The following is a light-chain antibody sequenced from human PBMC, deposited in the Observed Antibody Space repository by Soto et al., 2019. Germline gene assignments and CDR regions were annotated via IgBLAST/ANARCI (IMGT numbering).Light chain of an antibody. CDR3: CSLTTSHTYV. CDR1: SSVIGHYDY. J-gene: IGLJ1*01. CDR2: HVT. Sequence: QSAMTQPASVSGSPGHSITISCTGTSSVIGHYDYVSWYQQHPGKAPKLMIYHVTYRPSGVSNRYSGSKSGNSASLTISGLQSDDEADYYCCSLTTSHTYVFGSGTKLTVL. V-gene: IGLV2-14*03.